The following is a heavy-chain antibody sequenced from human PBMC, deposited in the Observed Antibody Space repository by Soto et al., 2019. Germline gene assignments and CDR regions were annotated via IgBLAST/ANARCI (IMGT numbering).Heavy chain of an antibody. D-gene: IGHD4-17*01. J-gene: IGHJ4*02. CDR3: ASLYYGH. CDR1: EFTFANAW. V-gene: IGHV3-15*01. CDR2: IKSKADGGTT. Sequence: GGSLRLSCAASEFTFANAWISWVRQAPGKGLEWVGRIKSKADGGTTDYAAPVKGRFTISRDESQNTLYLQMNSLKTEDTAVYYCASLYYGHWGQGTLVTVSS.